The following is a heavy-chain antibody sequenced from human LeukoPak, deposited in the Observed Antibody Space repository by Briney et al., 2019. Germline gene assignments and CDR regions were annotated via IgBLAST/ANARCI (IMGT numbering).Heavy chain of an antibody. V-gene: IGHV4-38-2*02. Sequence: SSETLSLTCTVSGYSISSGYYWGWIRQPPGKGLEWIGSIYHSGSTCYNPSLKSRVTISVDTSKNQFSLKLSSVTAADTAVYYCARGLIVYSGYESDYWGQGTLVTVSS. CDR1: GYSISSGYY. CDR3: ARGLIVYSGYESDY. D-gene: IGHD5-12*01. J-gene: IGHJ4*02. CDR2: IYHSGST.